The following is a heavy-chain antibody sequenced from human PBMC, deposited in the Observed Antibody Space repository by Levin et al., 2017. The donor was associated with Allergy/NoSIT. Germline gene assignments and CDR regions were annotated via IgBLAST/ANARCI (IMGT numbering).Heavy chain of an antibody. CDR2: ISYDGSNK. Sequence: GGSLRLSCAASGFTFSSYAMHWVRQAPGKGLEWVAVISYDGSNKYYADSVKGRFTISRDNSKNTLYLQMNSLRAEDTAVYYCARGSGSYYVDVWGKGTTVTVSS. CDR3: ARGSGSYYVDV. D-gene: IGHD3-10*01. V-gene: IGHV3-30-3*01. CDR1: GFTFSSYA. J-gene: IGHJ6*04.